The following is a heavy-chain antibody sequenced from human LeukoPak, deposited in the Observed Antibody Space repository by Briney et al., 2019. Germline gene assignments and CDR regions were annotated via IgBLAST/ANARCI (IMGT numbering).Heavy chain of an antibody. CDR1: GYSISSGYY. CDR3: ARRGSSWPNFDY. V-gene: IGHV4-38-2*01. J-gene: IGHJ4*02. Sequence: KPSDTLSLTCGVSGYSISSGYYRGWMRPPPGEGLEWIGSIFHSWNTHYNPSPESRVTILVDTSKNQFSLKLSSVTAADTAVYYCARRGSSWPNFDYWGQGTLVTVSS. CDR2: IFHSWNT. D-gene: IGHD6-13*01.